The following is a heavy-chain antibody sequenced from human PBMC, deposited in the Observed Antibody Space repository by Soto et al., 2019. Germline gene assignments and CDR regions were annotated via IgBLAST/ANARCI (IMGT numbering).Heavy chain of an antibody. J-gene: IGHJ6*03. CDR3: ARDIRGSYYMDV. CDR2: ISYDGSNK. CDR1: GFTFSSDA. Sequence: GGSLRLSCAASGFTFSSDAMHWFRQAPGKGLEWVAVISYDGSNKYYADSVKGRFTISRDNAKNTLYLQMNSLRAEDTGVYYGARDIRGSYYMDVWGKGTTVTVSS. D-gene: IGHD1-26*01. V-gene: IGHV3-30-3*01.